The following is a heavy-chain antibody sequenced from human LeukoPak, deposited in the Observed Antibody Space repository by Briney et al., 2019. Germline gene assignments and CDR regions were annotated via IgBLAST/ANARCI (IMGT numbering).Heavy chain of an antibody. D-gene: IGHD2-15*01. J-gene: IGHJ5*02. CDR3: ASHCSGGSCYEGYNWFDP. CDR1: GYSISSGYY. CDR2: IYHSGST. Sequence: SETLSLTCAVSGYSISSGYYWGWIRQPPGKGLEWIGSIYHSGSTNYNPPLKSRVTISVDKSKNQFSLKLSSVTAADTAVYYCASHCSGGSCYEGYNWFDPWGQGTLVTVSS. V-gene: IGHV4-38-2*01.